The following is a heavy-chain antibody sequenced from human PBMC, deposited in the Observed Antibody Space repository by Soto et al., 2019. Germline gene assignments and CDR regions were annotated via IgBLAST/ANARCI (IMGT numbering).Heavy chain of an antibody. CDR1: GGSVSSGSRY. J-gene: IGHJ6*03. CDR2: IYDSGST. D-gene: IGHD3-3*01. V-gene: IGHV4-61*01. CDR3: ARGLSGRYDFWSGYSDYYYYYMDV. Sequence: SETLSLTCTVSGGSVSSGSRYWSWIRQPPGKGLEWIGYIYDSGSTYYNPSLKSRVTISVDTSKNQFSLKLSSVTAADTAVYYCARGLSGRYDFWSGYSDYYYYYMDVWGKGTTVTVSS.